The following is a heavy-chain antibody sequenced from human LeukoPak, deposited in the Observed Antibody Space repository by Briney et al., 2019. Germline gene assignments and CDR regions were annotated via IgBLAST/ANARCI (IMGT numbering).Heavy chain of an antibody. CDR3: ARGSPVLRFLEWLFSR. Sequence: KSGGSLRLSCAASGFTFSSYSMNWVRQAPGKGLEWLSSISSSSSYIYYADSVKGRFSISRDNAKNSLYLQKNSLMAEDTAVYYCARGSPVLRFLEWLFSRWGQGTLVTVSS. D-gene: IGHD3-3*01. V-gene: IGHV3-21*01. J-gene: IGHJ4*02. CDR2: ISSSSSYI. CDR1: GFTFSSYS.